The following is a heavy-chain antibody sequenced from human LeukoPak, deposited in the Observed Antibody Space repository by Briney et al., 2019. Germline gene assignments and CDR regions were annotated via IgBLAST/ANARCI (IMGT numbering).Heavy chain of an antibody. D-gene: IGHD6-6*01. CDR3: TTLEYSSLPFDY. Sequence: GGSLRLSCAASGFTVSSNYMSWVRQAPGKGLEWVSVIYSGGSTYYADSVKGRFTISRDNSKNTLYLQMNSLKTEDTAVYYCTTLEYSSLPFDYWGQGTLVTVSS. CDR2: IYSGGST. J-gene: IGHJ4*02. V-gene: IGHV3-53*01. CDR1: GFTVSSNY.